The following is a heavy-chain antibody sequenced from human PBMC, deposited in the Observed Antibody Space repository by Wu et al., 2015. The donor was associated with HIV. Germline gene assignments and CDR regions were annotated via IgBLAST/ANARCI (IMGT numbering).Heavy chain of an antibody. CDR3: ARAGPTGEIVATTTPNYYYYGMDV. CDR2: INPNSGGT. J-gene: IGHJ6*02. V-gene: IGHV1-2*02. Sequence: QVQLVQSGAEVKKPGASVKVSCKASGYTFTGYYMHWVRQAPGQGLEWMGWINPNSGGTNYAQKFQGRVTMTRDTSISTAYMELSRLRSDDTAVYYCARAGPTGEIVATTTPNYYYYGMDVWGQGTTVTVSS. CDR1: GYTFTGYY. D-gene: IGHD5-12*01.